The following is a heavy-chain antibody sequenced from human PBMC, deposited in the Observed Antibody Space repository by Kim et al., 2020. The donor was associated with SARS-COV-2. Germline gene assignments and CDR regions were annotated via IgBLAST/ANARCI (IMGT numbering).Heavy chain of an antibody. D-gene: IGHD3-22*01. J-gene: IGHJ4*02. CDR3: TTTPRTGYFYVADY. Sequence: ASVKVSCKASGYTFTGYFLHWVRQAPGQGLEWMGRLNPGSGDTDYAQIFQGRVSLTRDTSISTAYMDLRGLTSDDTAVYYCTTTPRTGYFYVADYWGQGT. CDR1: GYTFTGYF. CDR2: LNPGSGDT. V-gene: IGHV1-2*06.